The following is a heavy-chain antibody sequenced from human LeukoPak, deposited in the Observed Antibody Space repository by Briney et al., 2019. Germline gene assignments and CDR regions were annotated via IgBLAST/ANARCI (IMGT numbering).Heavy chain of an antibody. J-gene: IGHJ4*02. D-gene: IGHD2-21*02. CDR2: ISSSSSYI. CDR1: GFTFSSYE. CDR3: AREEVWAYCGGDCSGYFDY. Sequence: GGSLRLSCAASGFTFSSYEMNWVRQAPGKGLEWVSSISSSSSYIYYADSVKGRFTISRDNAKNSLYLQMNSLRAEDTAVYYCAREEVWAYCGGDCSGYFDYWGQGTLVTVSS. V-gene: IGHV3-21*01.